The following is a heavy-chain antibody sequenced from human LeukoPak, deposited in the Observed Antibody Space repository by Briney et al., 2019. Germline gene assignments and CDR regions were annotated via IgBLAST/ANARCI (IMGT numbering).Heavy chain of an antibody. CDR1: GFTFSSYA. CDR2: ISASGGST. Sequence: GGSLRLSCAASGFTFSSYAMTWVRQAPGKGLEWVSAISASGGSTYYADSVKGRFTVSRDNSKNSLYLQMSSLTAADTAVYYCAKDRSIGTYYTFDHWGQGTLVTVSS. V-gene: IGHV3-23*01. J-gene: IGHJ4*02. CDR3: AKDRSIGTYYTFDH. D-gene: IGHD1-26*01.